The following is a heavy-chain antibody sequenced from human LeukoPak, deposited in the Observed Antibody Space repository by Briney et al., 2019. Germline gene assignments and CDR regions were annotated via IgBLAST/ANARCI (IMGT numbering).Heavy chain of an antibody. CDR2: ISYDGSNK. CDR3: ARGAMVTHFDY. CDR1: GFTFSSYA. D-gene: IGHD5-18*01. V-gene: IGHV3-30*04. J-gene: IGHJ4*02. Sequence: GGSLRLSCAASGFTFSSYAMHWVRQAPGKGLEWVAVISYDGSNKYYADSVKGRFTISRDNSKNTLYLQTNSLRAEDTAVYYCARGAMVTHFDYWGQGTLVTVSS.